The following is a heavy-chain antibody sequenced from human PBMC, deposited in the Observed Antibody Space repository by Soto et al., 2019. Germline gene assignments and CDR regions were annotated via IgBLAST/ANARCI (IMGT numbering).Heavy chain of an antibody. CDR2: IKSKADGETK. Sequence: PGGSLRLSCAASGFTFSHAWMSWVRQAPGKGLEWVGRIKSKADGETKDYGAPVRGRFTISRDDSQDILYLHMNSLRIEDTAVYYCCVIKRRDQYSTSGYWFDPWGPGTLFTVSS. CDR3: CVIKRRDQYSTSGYWFDP. D-gene: IGHD4-4*01. J-gene: IGHJ5*02. V-gene: IGHV3-15*01. CDR1: GFTFSHAW.